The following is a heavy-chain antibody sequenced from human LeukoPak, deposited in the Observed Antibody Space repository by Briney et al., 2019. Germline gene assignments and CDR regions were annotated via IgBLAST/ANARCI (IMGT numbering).Heavy chain of an antibody. D-gene: IGHD2/OR15-2a*01. CDR3: ARVGQEYYYGMDV. Sequence: GGSLRLSCAASGFTFSDYYMAWIRQAPGKGLEWVSYISSSTGYTNYGDSLNGRFTISRDNPKNSLYLQMNSLRAEDTAVYYCARVGQEYYYGMDVWGQGTTVTVSS. V-gene: IGHV3-11*06. CDR2: ISSSTGYT. CDR1: GFTFSDYY. J-gene: IGHJ6*02.